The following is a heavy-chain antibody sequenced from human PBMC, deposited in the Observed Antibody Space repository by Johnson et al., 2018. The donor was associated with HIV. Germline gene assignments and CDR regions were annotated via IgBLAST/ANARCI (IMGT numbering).Heavy chain of an antibody. J-gene: IGHJ3*02. Sequence: QVQLVESGGGVVQPGGSLRLSCAGSGFTFSSYGMHWVRQAPGKGLEWVSFIWHDGRDVYYADSVKGRFTVSRDNSKNAVYLQMNSLGAGDTAVYYCAKDQHGPLVPTVMRDDACDIWGQGTMVTVSS. CDR2: IWHDGRDV. V-gene: IGHV3-33*03. D-gene: IGHD5-12*01. CDR1: GFTFSSYG. CDR3: AKDQHGPLVPTVMRDDACDI.